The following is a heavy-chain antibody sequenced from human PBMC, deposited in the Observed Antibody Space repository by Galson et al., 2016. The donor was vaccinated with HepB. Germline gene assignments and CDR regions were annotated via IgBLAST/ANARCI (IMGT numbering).Heavy chain of an antibody. Sequence: SMRLSCAASGFTFSSYGMHWVRQAPGKGLEWVAVISYDRSNKYYADTVKGRFTISRDNSKNTLYLQMKSLRAEDTAVYYCAKGAGQLWPDLYNWFDPWGQGTLFTVSS. V-gene: IGHV3-30*18. CDR3: AKGAGQLWPDLYNWFDP. J-gene: IGHJ5*02. CDR2: ISYDRSNK. CDR1: GFTFSSYG. D-gene: IGHD5-18*01.